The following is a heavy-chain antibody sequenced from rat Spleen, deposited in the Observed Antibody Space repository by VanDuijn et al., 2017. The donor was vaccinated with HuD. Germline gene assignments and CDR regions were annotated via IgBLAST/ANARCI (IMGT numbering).Heavy chain of an antibody. V-gene: IGHV2-6*01. J-gene: IGHJ4*01. CDR3: AATIRGVMDA. CDR2: ISSGGTP. D-gene: IGHD1-10*01. Sequence: QVQLKESGPGLVQPSQTLSLTCTVSGFSLTSYTISWVRQPPGKGLEWIGAISSGGTPYYNSTLKSRLSISRDTSKSQLFLEMNSLQTDDTGTYYCAATIRGVMDAWGQGASVTVSS. CDR1: GFSLTSYT.